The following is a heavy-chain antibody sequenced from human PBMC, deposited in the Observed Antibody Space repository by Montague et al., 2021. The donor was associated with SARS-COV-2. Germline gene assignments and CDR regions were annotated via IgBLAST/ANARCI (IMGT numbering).Heavy chain of an antibody. CDR1: GDSISNYY. D-gene: IGHD3-9*01. CDR2: IYYSGSN. CDR3: ARLPYILPGYAYFDF. V-gene: IGHV4-59*08. Sequence: SETLSLTCTVSGDSISNYYWSWIRRPPGKGLEWLGYIYYSGSNNYNPSLKSRVTISVDTSKNQFSLRLSSVTAADTAVYYCARLPYILPGYAYFDFWGQGSLVIVSS. J-gene: IGHJ4*02.